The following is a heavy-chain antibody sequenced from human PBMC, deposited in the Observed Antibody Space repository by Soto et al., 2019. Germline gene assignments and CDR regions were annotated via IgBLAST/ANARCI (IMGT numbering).Heavy chain of an antibody. CDR1: GFTFSSSW. J-gene: IGHJ4*02. D-gene: IGHD7-27*01. CDR3: ARDPDWGSLDY. Sequence: GGSLRLSCAASGFTFSSSWMSWVRQAPGKRLEWVADINHVGSEILYVDSVKGRFTVSRDNTKNSVYLQMNSLRVEDTALYYCARDPDWGSLDYWGLGTLVTVSS. CDR2: INHVGSEI. V-gene: IGHV3-7*01.